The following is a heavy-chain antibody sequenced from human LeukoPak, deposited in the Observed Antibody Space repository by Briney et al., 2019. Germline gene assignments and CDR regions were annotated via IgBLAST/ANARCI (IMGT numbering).Heavy chain of an antibody. CDR3: ARQGITMIVVVINNSYYFDY. CDR1: GFTFSSYA. CDR2: ISGSGGST. J-gene: IGHJ4*02. V-gene: IGHV3-23*01. D-gene: IGHD3-22*01. Sequence: GGSLRLSCAASGFTFSSYAMSWVRQAPGKGLEWVSAISGSGGSTYYADSVKGRFTISRDNSKNTLYLQMNSLRAEDTAVYYCARQGITMIVVVINNSYYFDYWGQGTLVAVSS.